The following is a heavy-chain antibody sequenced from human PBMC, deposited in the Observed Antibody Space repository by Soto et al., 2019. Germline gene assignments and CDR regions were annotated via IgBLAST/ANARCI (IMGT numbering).Heavy chain of an antibody. J-gene: IGHJ4*02. CDR1: GGIFSTYA. CDR2: IIPIFGTP. Sequence: QVQLVQSGAEVKKPGSSVKVSCKASGGIFSTYAISWLRRAPGQVLEWMGGIIPIFGTPNYAQRVQGRVTITADESTSTAYMELSRLRSEDTAVYYCARDRDDYGSGNYYNRIDFWGQGTLVTVSS. D-gene: IGHD3-10*01. CDR3: ARDRDDYGSGNYYNRIDF. V-gene: IGHV1-69*01.